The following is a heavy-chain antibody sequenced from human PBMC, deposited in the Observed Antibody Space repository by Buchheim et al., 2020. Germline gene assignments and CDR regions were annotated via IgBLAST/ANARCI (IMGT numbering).Heavy chain of an antibody. CDR3: TKKLLSGSYPFDN. CDR1: GLTFSSSA. V-gene: IGHV3-23*01. J-gene: IGHJ4*02. CDR2: ISGGGDYT. D-gene: IGHD3-22*01. Sequence: EVQLLESGGGLVQPGGSLRLSCAASGLTFSSSAMNWVRQAPGKGLEWVSSISGGGDYTYYADSVLGRVNISRYNYESTLFLQMNSLRAEDTAVYYCTKKLLSGSYPFDNWGQGTL.